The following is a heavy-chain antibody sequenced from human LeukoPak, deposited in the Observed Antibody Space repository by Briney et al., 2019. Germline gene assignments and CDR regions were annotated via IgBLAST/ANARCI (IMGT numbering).Heavy chain of an antibody. D-gene: IGHD6-13*01. Sequence: PGRSLRLSCAASGFTFSTYAMHWVRQGPGKGLEWVAVISYDGSNKYYADSVKGRFTISRDNYKNTLYLQMNSLRAEDTAVYYCAGWGCRAAAANWFDPWGQGTLVTVSS. J-gene: IGHJ5*02. CDR2: ISYDGSNK. CDR3: AGWGCRAAAANWFDP. CDR1: GFTFSTYA. V-gene: IGHV3-30*04.